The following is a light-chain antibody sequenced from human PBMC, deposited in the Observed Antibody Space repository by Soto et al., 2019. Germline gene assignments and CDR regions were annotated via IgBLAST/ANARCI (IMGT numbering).Light chain of an antibody. CDR1: QGIGND. J-gene: IGKJ1*01. Sequence: AIVMTQSPSSLSASVGDTVTITCRASQGIGNDLVWFQQRTGKAPKILINGASGFQNGVPSRCSGSGAGTDVTLTISGLQPEDVSTYYCLQDYNNPWTFGHGTKVDI. CDR2: GAS. CDR3: LQDYNNPWT. V-gene: IGKV1-6*01.